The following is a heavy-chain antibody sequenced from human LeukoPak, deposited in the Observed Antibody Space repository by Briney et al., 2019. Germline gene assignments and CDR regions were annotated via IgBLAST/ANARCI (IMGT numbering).Heavy chain of an antibody. Sequence: SVKVSCKASGGTFSSYAISWVRQAPGQGLEWMGRIIPILGIANYAQKFQGRVTITADKSTSTAYMELSSLRSEDTAVYYCAREYYYRSGSYSWGQGTLVTVSS. J-gene: IGHJ4*02. CDR1: GGTFSSYA. CDR2: IIPILGIA. D-gene: IGHD3-10*01. CDR3: AREYYYRSGSYS. V-gene: IGHV1-69*04.